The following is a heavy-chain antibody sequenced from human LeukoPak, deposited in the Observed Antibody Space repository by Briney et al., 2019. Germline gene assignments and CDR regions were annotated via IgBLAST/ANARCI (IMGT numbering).Heavy chain of an antibody. CDR3: ARGGFYYDSSGYSGDY. Sequence: GRSLRLSCAASGFTFDDYVMHWVRQAPGKGLEWVSGISWNSGRIDYADSVKGRSTISRDNAKNSLYLQMNSLRAEDTAVYYCARGGFYYDSSGYSGDYWGQGTLVTVSS. CDR1: GFTFDDYV. V-gene: IGHV3-9*01. J-gene: IGHJ4*02. CDR2: ISWNSGRI. D-gene: IGHD3-22*01.